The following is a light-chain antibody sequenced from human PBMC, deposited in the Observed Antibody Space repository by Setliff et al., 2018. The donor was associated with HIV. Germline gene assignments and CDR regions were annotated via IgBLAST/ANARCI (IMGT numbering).Light chain of an antibody. V-gene: IGLV2-23*02. CDR1: SSDIGTYNL. CDR3: SSFAGRLHV. Sequence: QSVLTQPASVSGSPGQSITISCTGTSSDIGTYNLVSWYQQHPGKAPKVIIYEVNKRPSGVSNRFSASKSGNTASPTISGLQAEDEAEYYCSSFAGRLHVFGTGTKVTVL. CDR2: EVN. J-gene: IGLJ1*01.